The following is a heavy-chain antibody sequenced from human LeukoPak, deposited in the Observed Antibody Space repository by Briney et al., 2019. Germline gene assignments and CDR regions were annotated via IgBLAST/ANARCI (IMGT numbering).Heavy chain of an antibody. J-gene: IGHJ5*02. CDR3: AKDDNLHPYGSGSLDP. V-gene: IGHV3-30*18. D-gene: IGHD3-10*01. CDR1: GFIFSTYD. Sequence: GGSLRLSCAASGFIFSTYDMHWVRQAPGKGLEWVAVISYDGSNKYYADSVKGRFTISRDNSKNTLYLQMNSLRAEDTAVYYCAKDDNLHPYGSGSLDPWGQGTLVTVSS. CDR2: ISYDGSNK.